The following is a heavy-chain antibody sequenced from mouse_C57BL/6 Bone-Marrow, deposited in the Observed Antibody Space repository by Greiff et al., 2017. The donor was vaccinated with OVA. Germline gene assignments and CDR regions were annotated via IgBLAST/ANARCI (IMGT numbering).Heavy chain of an antibody. CDR1: GYTFTSYW. Sequence: VQLQQPGAELVKPGASVKMSCKASGYTFTSYWITWVKQRPGQGLEWIGDIYPGSGSTNYNEKFKSKATLTVDTSSSTAYMQLSSLTSEDSAVYYCARSNYGSSYRYFDVWGTGTTVTVSS. CDR2: IYPGSGST. V-gene: IGHV1-55*01. D-gene: IGHD1-1*01. CDR3: ARSNYGSSYRYFDV. J-gene: IGHJ1*03.